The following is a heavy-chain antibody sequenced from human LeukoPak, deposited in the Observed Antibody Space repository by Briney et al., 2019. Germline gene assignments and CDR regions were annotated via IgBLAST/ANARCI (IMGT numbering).Heavy chain of an antibody. J-gene: IGHJ6*03. Sequence: PSETLSLTCTVSGGSLSSSSYYWGWIRQPPGKGLEWLGSIYYSGDTYYNPSLKSRRVTISVDTSKNQFSLRLSSVTAADTAVYYCARHQWHYYFYMGVWGKGPTVTVSS. CDR1: GGSLSSSSYY. D-gene: IGHD6-19*01. CDR2: IYYSGDT. V-gene: IGHV4-39*01. CDR3: ARHQWHYYFYMGV.